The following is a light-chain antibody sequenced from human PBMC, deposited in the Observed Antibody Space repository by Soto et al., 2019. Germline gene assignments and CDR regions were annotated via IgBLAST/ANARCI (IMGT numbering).Light chain of an antibody. CDR2: DAS. CDR3: QHYKTFPLT. J-gene: IGKJ4*01. V-gene: IGKV1-5*01. CDR1: QSINTW. Sequence: DIQMTQSPSTLSASVGDRVTITCRASQSINTWLAWYQQKPGKAPNLLIYDASSLESGVPSTFSGSGSGTEFTLTISSLQPDDFATYYCQHYKTFPLTFGGGTKVEIK.